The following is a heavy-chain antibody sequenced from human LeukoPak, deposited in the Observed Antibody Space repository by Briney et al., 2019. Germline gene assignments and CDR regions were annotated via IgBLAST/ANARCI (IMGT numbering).Heavy chain of an antibody. CDR3: ARHVGPYCGGDCYWGWFGP. D-gene: IGHD2-21*02. CDR1: GGSISSYY. Sequence: SETLSLTCTVSGGSISSYYWSWIRQPPGKGLEWIGSIYYSGSTYYNPSLKSRVTISVDTSKNQFSLKLSSVTAADTAVYYCARHVGPYCGGDCYWGWFGPWGQGTLVTVSS. V-gene: IGHV4-59*05. J-gene: IGHJ5*02. CDR2: IYYSGST.